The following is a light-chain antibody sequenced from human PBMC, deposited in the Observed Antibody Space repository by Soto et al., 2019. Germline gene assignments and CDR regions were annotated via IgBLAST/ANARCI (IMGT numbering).Light chain of an antibody. CDR1: QGISIW. V-gene: IGKV1-5*03. CDR3: QQYNSYSWT. CDR2: KAS. J-gene: IGKJ1*01. Sequence: DIQMTQSPSTLSASVGDRVTITCRASQGISIWLAWYQQKPGKAPKVLIYKASNSESGVPSRFSGSGSGTEFTLTISSLQPDDVATYYCQQYNSYSWTFGQGTKVEIK.